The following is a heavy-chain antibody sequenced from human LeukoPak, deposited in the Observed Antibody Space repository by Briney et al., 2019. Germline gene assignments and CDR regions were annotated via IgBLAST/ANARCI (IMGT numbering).Heavy chain of an antibody. Sequence: PGGSLRLSCAASGFTFSSYAMSWVRQAPGKGLEWVSAISGSGGSTYYADSVKGRFTISRDNSKNTLSLQMNSLRAEDTAVYYCAKDPTNPNYYYDSSGSPSYWGQGTLVTVSS. V-gene: IGHV3-23*01. CDR1: GFTFSSYA. D-gene: IGHD3-22*01. J-gene: IGHJ4*02. CDR3: AKDPTNPNYYYDSSGSPSY. CDR2: ISGSGGST.